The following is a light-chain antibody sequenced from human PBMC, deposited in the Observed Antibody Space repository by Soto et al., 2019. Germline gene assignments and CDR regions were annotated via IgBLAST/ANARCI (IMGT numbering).Light chain of an antibody. J-gene: IGKJ1*01. V-gene: IGKV3-20*01. CDR1: QSVSSSY. Sequence: EIVLTQSPGTLSLSPGERATLSCRASQSVSSSYLAWYQQKPGQAPRLLIYGASSRATGIPDRFSGSGSGTDFTLTISRLEPEDFAVYYCQHETFGQGTKV. CDR3: QHET. CDR2: GAS.